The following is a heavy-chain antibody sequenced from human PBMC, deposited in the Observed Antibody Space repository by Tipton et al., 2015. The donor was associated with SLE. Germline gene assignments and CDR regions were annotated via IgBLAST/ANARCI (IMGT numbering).Heavy chain of an antibody. Sequence: TLSLTCTVSGGSISTYYWSWIRQPPGKGLEWIGYIYYSGSTNYNPYLKSRVTISVDRSKNQFSLKLSSVTAADTAVYYCARDRPSGNDAFDIWGQGTMVTVSS. CDR1: GGSISTYY. J-gene: IGHJ3*02. D-gene: IGHD3-3*01. CDR2: IYYSGST. CDR3: ARDRPSGNDAFDI. V-gene: IGHV4-59*12.